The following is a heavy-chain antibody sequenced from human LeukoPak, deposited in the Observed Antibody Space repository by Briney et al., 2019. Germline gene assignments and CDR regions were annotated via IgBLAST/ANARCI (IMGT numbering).Heavy chain of an antibody. CDR1: GGSISSSSYY. Sequence: SETLSLTCTVSGGSISSSSYYWSWTRQPAGKGLEWIGRIYTSGSTNYNPSLKSRVTISVDTSKNQFSLKLSSVTAADTAVYYCARARYCSSTSCYQAFDIWGQGTMVTVSS. CDR3: ARARYCSSTSCYQAFDI. CDR2: IYTSGST. V-gene: IGHV4-61*02. D-gene: IGHD2-2*01. J-gene: IGHJ3*02.